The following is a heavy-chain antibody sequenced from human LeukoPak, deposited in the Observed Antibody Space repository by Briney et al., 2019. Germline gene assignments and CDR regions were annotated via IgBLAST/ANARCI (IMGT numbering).Heavy chain of an antibody. CDR2: INHSGST. J-gene: IGHJ4*02. CDR3: ARLELETYYFDY. Sequence: SETLSLTCAVYGGSFSGYYWSWIRQPPGKGLEWIGEINHSGSTNYNPSLKSRVTISVDTSKNQFSLKLSSVTAADTAVYYCARLELETYYFDYWGQGTLVTVSS. V-gene: IGHV4-34*01. CDR1: GGSFSGYY. D-gene: IGHD3-10*01.